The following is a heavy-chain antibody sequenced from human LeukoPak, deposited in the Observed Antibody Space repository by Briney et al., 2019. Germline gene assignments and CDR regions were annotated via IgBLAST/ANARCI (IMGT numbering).Heavy chain of an antibody. CDR1: GYTFTAYY. CDR2: INPSGSDT. CDR3: AGDNSVGDTAWWFDP. D-gene: IGHD1-26*01. Sequence: ASVKVSCKATGYTFTAYYMHWVRQAPGQGLEWMGLINPSGSDTVYAQKFQGGVTMTRDMSTSTDYMELSSLRFDDTAVYYCAGDNSVGDTAWWFDPWGQGTLVTVSS. J-gene: IGHJ5*02. V-gene: IGHV1-46*01.